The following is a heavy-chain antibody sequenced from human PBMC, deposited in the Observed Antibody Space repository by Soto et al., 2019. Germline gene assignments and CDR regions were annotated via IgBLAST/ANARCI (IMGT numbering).Heavy chain of an antibody. CDR2: MNPNSGNT. J-gene: IGHJ3*02. Sequence: VASVKVSCKASGYTFTSYDINWVRQATGQGLEWMGWMNPNSGNTGYAQKFQGRVTMTRNTSISTAYMELSSLRSEDTAVYYCARREYYYDSSGYYYDAFDIWGQGTMVTVSS. CDR1: GYTFTSYD. D-gene: IGHD3-22*01. V-gene: IGHV1-8*01. CDR3: ARREYYYDSSGYYYDAFDI.